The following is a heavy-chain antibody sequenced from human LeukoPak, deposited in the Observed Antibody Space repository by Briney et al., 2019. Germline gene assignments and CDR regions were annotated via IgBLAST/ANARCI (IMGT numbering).Heavy chain of an antibody. CDR2: ISSSSSYI. V-gene: IGHV3-21*01. J-gene: IGHJ5*02. CDR1: GFTFSSYS. D-gene: IGHD2-21*02. CDR3: ARDGERGVTAYNWFDP. Sequence: GSLRLSCAASGFTFSSYSMNWVRQAPGKGLEWVSSISSSSSYIYYADSVKGRFTISRDNAKNSLYLQMNSLRAEDTAVYYCARDGERGVTAYNWFDPWGQGTLVTVSS.